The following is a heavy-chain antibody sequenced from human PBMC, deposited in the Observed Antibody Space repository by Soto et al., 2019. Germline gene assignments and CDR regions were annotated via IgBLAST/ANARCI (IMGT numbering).Heavy chain of an antibody. J-gene: IGHJ4*02. V-gene: IGHV4-59*01. CDR2: IYYSGST. CDR3: VRSNYFDY. Sequence: SETLSLTCTVSGFSIRSYYWSWIRQPPGKRLEWIGYIYYSGSTNYNPSLKSRVTISVDTSKDQFSLKLTSVTAADTAVYYCVRSNYFDYWGQGTLVTVSS. CDR1: GFSIRSYY.